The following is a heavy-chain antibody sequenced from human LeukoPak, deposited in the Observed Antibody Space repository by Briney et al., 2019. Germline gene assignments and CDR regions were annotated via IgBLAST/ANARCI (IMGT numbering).Heavy chain of an antibody. Sequence: PGGSLSLSCVASGLTFSSYAMSWVRQAPGKGLEWVSAISGSGGSTYYADSVKGRFTISRDNSKNTLFLQMNSLRAEDTAVYYCAKPFRYYYDSSGYYTMSAFDIWGQGTMVTVSS. CDR3: AKPFRYYYDSSGYYTMSAFDI. CDR2: ISGSGGST. D-gene: IGHD3-22*01. J-gene: IGHJ3*02. V-gene: IGHV3-23*01. CDR1: GLTFSSYA.